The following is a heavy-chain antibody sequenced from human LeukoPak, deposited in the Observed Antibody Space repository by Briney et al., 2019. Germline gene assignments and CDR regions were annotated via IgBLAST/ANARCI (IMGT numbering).Heavy chain of an antibody. CDR3: ASPLTYYYDSSGYRDDAFDI. D-gene: IGHD3-22*01. J-gene: IGHJ3*02. CDR2: INPNSGGT. Sequence: GASVKASCKASGYTFTGYYMHWVRQAPGQGLEWMGWINPNSGGTNYAQKFQGRVTMTRDTSISTAYMELSRLRSDDTAVYYCASPLTYYYDSSGYRDDAFDIWGQGTMVTVSS. CDR1: GYTFTGYY. V-gene: IGHV1-2*02.